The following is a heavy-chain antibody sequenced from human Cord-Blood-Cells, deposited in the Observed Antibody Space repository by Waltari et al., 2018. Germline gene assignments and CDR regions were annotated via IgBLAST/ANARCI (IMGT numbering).Heavy chain of an antibody. V-gene: IGHV1-69*09. CDR3: ARVEGYCSSTSCYAFDI. Sequence: QVQLVQSGAEVKKPGSSVKVSCKASGGTFSSYAISWVRQAPGQGLEWMGRIILIRDIANYAQKFQGRVTSTADKSTSTAYKERSSLRSEDTAVYYCARVEGYCSSTSCYAFDIWGQGTMVTVSS. J-gene: IGHJ3*02. CDR1: GGTFSSYA. CDR2: IILIRDIA. D-gene: IGHD2-2*01.